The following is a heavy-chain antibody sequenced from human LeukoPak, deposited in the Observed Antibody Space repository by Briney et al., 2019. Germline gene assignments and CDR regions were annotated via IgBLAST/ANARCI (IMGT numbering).Heavy chain of an antibody. CDR3: ARDPGRQYSSIADV. CDR1: GFTVSSNY. V-gene: IGHV3-53*01. J-gene: IGHJ6*02. Sequence: GGSLRLSCAASGFTVSSNYMSWVRQAPGKGLEWVSVIYSGGNTYYADSVKGRFTISRDNAKNSLYLQMDSLRAEDTAVYYCARDPGRQYSSIADVWGQGTTVTVSS. D-gene: IGHD6-19*01. CDR2: IYSGGNT.